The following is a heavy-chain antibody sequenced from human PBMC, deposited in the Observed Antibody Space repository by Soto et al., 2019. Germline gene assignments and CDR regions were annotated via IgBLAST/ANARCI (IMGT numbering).Heavy chain of an antibody. D-gene: IGHD2-15*01. Sequence: PSETLSLTCXVYGGSFSGYYWSWIRQPPGKGLEWIGEINHSGSTNYNPSLKSRVTISVDTSKNQFSLKLSSVTAADTAVYYCARLGYCSGGTCYSQSPRYYYFYYMDVWGKGTTITVSS. CDR1: GGSFSGYY. CDR3: ARLGYCSGGTCYSQSPRYYYFYYMDV. V-gene: IGHV4-34*01. J-gene: IGHJ6*03. CDR2: INHSGST.